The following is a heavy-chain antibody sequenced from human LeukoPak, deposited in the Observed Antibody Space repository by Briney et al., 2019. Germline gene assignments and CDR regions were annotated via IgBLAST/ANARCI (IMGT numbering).Heavy chain of an antibody. CDR3: ARDHLANYYGSGSDADAFDI. CDR1: GFTLSNYW. Sequence: GESLRLSCAGAGFTLSNYWMSWVRQAPGKGLEWVSSISSSSSYIYYADSVKGRFAISRDNAKNSLYLQMNSLRAEDTAVYYCARDHLANYYGSGSDADAFDIWGQGTMVTVSS. J-gene: IGHJ3*02. D-gene: IGHD3-10*01. V-gene: IGHV3-21*01. CDR2: ISSSSSYI.